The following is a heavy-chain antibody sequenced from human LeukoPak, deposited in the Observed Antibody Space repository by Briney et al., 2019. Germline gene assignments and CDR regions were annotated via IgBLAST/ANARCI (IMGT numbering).Heavy chain of an antibody. J-gene: IGHJ4*02. CDR2: IKPSGDST. CDR1: GYTFTSYY. CDR3: ARGRNSRAEDY. Sequence: GASVKVSCKASGYTFTSYYIHWVRQAPGQGLEWMGIIKPSGDSTNYAQKLQGRVTMTRETATRKVYMELSSLRSEDTAVYYCARGRNSRAEDYWGQGTLVTVSS. D-gene: IGHD4-23*01. V-gene: IGHV1-46*01.